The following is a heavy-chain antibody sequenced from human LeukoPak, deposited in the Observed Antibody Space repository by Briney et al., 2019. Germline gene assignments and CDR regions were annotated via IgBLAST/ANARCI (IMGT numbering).Heavy chain of an antibody. J-gene: IGHJ5*02. CDR3: ARADYGDYDNWFDP. D-gene: IGHD4-17*01. Sequence: GASVKVSCKASGYTFTGYYMHWVRQAPGQGLKWMGWINPNSGGTNYAQKFQGRVTMTRDTSISTAYMELSRLRSDDTAVYYCARADYGDYDNWFDPWGQGTLVTVSS. CDR1: GYTFTGYY. V-gene: IGHV1-2*02. CDR2: INPNSGGT.